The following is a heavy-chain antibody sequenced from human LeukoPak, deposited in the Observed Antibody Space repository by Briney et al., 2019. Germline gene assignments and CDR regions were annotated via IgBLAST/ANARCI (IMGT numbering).Heavy chain of an antibody. D-gene: IGHD3-22*01. CDR1: GYTFTSYG. CDR3: ARPNDSSGLRYYYYYMDV. J-gene: IGHJ6*03. V-gene: IGHV1-18*01. Sequence: VASVKVSRKASGYTFTSYGISWVRQAPGQGLEWMGWISAYNGNTNYAQKLQGRVTMTTDTSTSTAYMELRSLRSDDTAVYYCARPNDSSGLRYYYYYMDVWGKGTTVTVSS. CDR2: ISAYNGNT.